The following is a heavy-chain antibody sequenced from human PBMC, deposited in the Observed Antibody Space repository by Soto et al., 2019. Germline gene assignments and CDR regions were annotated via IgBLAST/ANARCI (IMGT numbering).Heavy chain of an antibody. CDR3: AKDPGSDYYGSGSRNWFDP. V-gene: IGHV3-23*01. CDR2: ISGSGGST. CDR1: GFTFSSYA. Sequence: GGSLRLSCAASGFTFSSYAMSWVRQAPGKGLEWVSAISGSGGSTYYADSVKGRFTISRDNSKNTLYLQMNSLRAEDTAVYYCAKDPGSDYYGSGSRNWFDPWGQGTLVTVSS. J-gene: IGHJ5*02. D-gene: IGHD3-10*01.